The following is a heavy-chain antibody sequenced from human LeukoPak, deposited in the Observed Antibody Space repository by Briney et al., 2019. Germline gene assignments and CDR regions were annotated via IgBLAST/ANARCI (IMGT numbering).Heavy chain of an antibody. CDR3: ARDEVGAPPIDY. V-gene: IGHV3-74*01. CDR2: INRDGSLT. CDR1: GFAFSRHW. J-gene: IGHJ4*02. D-gene: IGHD1-26*01. Sequence: GGSLRLSCEASGFAFSRHWMHWVRQAPGKGLVWVCNINRDGSLTGCADSVKGRFTTSRDNAKSTLFLHMTSLRAEDTAVYYCARDEVGAPPIDYWGQGALVTVSS.